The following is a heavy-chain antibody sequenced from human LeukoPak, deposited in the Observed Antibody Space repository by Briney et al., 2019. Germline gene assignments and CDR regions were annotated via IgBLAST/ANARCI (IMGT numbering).Heavy chain of an antibody. Sequence: GGSLRLSCAASGFTFSSYGMHWVRQAPGKGLEWVAFIRYDGSNKYYADSVKGRFTISRDNSKNTLYLQMNSLRAEDTAVYYCAKDPPAAMLDAFDIWGQGTMVTVSS. D-gene: IGHD2-2*01. CDR1: GFTFSSYG. CDR2: IRYDGSNK. J-gene: IGHJ3*02. CDR3: AKDPPAAMLDAFDI. V-gene: IGHV3-30*02.